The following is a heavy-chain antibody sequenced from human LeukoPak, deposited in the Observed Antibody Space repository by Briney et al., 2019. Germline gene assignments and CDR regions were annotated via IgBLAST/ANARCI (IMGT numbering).Heavy chain of an antibody. CDR1: GFTFSSYD. Sequence: PGRSLRLSCAASGFTFSSYDMHWVRQATGKGLEWVLAIGTAGDTYYPGSVKGRFTISRENAKNSLYLQMNSLRAGDTAVYYCARGAGGGYYDILTGYYSLDYWGQGTLVTVSS. V-gene: IGHV3-13*01. CDR3: ARGAGGGYYDILTGYYSLDY. J-gene: IGHJ4*02. CDR2: IGTAGDT. D-gene: IGHD3-9*01.